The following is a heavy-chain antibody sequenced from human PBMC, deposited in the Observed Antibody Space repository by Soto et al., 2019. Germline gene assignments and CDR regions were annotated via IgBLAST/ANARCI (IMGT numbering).Heavy chain of an antibody. CDR2: INHSGRT. CDR1: GGSFRGYY. V-gene: IGHV4-34*01. J-gene: IGHJ4*02. Sequence: SETLSLTCAVYGGSFRGYYWSWIRQPPGKGLEWIGEINHSGRTNYNPSLKSRVTISVDTSKNQFSLKLSSVTAADDTAVYYCARYGGSGWLFDYWGLGTLVTGSS. D-gene: IGHD6-19*01. CDR3: ARYGGSGWLFDY.